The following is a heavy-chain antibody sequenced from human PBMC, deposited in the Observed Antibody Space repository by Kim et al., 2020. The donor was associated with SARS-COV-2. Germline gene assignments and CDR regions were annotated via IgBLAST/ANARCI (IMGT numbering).Heavy chain of an antibody. V-gene: IGHV3-13*01. Sequence: GGSLRLSCAASGFTFSSYDMHWVRQATGKGLKWVSAIVTAGDTYYPGSVKGRFTISRENAKNSLYLQMNSLRAGDTAVYYCAREGSSSGYYGMDVWGQGTTVTVSS. CDR3: AREGSSSGYYGMDV. D-gene: IGHD6-6*01. J-gene: IGHJ6*02. CDR1: GFTFSSYD. CDR2: IVTAGDT.